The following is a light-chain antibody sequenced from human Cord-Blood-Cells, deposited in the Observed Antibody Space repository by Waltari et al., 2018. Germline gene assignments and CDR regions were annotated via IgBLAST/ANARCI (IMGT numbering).Light chain of an antibody. CDR3: QAWDSSTAV. V-gene: IGLV3-1*01. CDR1: KLGDKY. Sequence: SYELTQTPSVSVSPGQTASITCSGDKLGDKYACWYQQKPGQSPVLVIYQDSKRPSGSAERFSGSNAGNTATLTISGTQAMDGADYYCQAWDSSTAVFGGGTKLTVL. J-gene: IGLJ2*01. CDR2: QDS.